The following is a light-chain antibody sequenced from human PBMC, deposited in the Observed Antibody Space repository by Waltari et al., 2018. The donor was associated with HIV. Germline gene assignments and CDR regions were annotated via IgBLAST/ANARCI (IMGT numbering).Light chain of an antibody. CDR2: GNN. CDR3: ATWDDSLSGVL. Sequence: QSVLTQPPSASGTPGQRVTIFCSGSSSHIGSNNVYWYQQPQEMAPKSPIYGNNERPSGFPDRFSGSKSVTSPSLAISGLRSEDEADYYCATWDDSLSGVLFGGGTKLTVL. CDR1: SSHIGSNN. V-gene: IGLV1-47*01. J-gene: IGLJ2*01.